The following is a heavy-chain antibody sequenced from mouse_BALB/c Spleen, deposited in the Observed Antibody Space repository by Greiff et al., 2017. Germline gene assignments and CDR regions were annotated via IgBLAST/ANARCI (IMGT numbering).Heavy chain of an antibody. J-gene: IGHJ3*01. CDR3: ARSLANWAWFAY. CDR2: IDPANGNT. CDR1: GFNIKDTY. V-gene: IGHV14-3*02. D-gene: IGHD4-1*01. Sequence: EVQLQQSGAELVKPGASVKLSCTASGFNIKDTYMHWVKQRPEQGLEWIGRIDPANGNTKYDPKFQGKATITADTSSNTAYLQLSSLTSEDTAVYYCARSLANWAWFAYWGQGTLVTVSA.